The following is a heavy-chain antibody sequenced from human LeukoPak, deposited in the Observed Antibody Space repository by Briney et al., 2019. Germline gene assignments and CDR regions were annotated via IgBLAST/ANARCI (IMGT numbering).Heavy chain of an antibody. V-gene: IGHV4-39*07. CDR2: TYYDGST. Sequence: SETLSLTCTVSGGSISIANCFWGWIRQPPGKGLEWIGSTYYDGSTNYNPSLKSRVTMSVDTSKNQFSLKLSSVTAADTAVYYCARDDRERIVEYYFDYWGQGTLVTVSS. D-gene: IGHD1-26*01. J-gene: IGHJ4*02. CDR3: ARDDRERIVEYYFDY. CDR1: GGSISIANCF.